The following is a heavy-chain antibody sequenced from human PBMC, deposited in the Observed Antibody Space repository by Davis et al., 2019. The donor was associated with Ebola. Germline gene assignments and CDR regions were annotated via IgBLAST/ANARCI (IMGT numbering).Heavy chain of an antibody. V-gene: IGHV1-2*02. Sequence: ASVKVSCKASGYTFTGYYIHWVRHAPGQGLEWMGWINPNNGDTKLAQRFQGRVTMTRDTSIGTAYMELSRLRSDDTAVFLCARASPPEYNVWSRNPHYHYFTMDVWGQGTTVTVSS. CDR2: INPNNGDT. CDR3: ARASPPEYNVWSRNPHYHYFTMDV. CDR1: GYTFTGYY. J-gene: IGHJ6*02. D-gene: IGHD2-8*01.